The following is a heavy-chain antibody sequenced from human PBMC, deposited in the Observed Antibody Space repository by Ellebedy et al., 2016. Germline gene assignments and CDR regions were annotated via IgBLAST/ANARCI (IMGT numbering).Heavy chain of an antibody. V-gene: IGHV1-24*01. CDR3: ATISPWELPRYYFDY. D-gene: IGHD1-26*01. Sequence: ASVKVSCKVSGYTINELSMHWVRQAPGKGLEWMGGFDPEDGETIYAQKFQGRVTMTEDTSTDTAYMELSSLRSEDTAVYYCATISPWELPRYYFDYWGQGTLVTVSS. CDR1: GYTINELS. J-gene: IGHJ4*02. CDR2: FDPEDGET.